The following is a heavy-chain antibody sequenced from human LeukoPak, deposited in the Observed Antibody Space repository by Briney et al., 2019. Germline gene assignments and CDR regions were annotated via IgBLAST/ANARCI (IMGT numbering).Heavy chain of an antibody. CDR3: VRTPPNWGFDY. CDR1: GGTFSSYA. V-gene: IGHV1-69*13. CDR2: IIPIFGTA. Sequence: SVKVSCKASGGTFSSYAISWVRQAPGQGLEWMGGIIPIFGTANYAQKFQGRVTITADESTSTAYMELSSLRSEDTAIYYCVRTPPNWGFDYWGQGTLVTVSS. D-gene: IGHD7-27*01. J-gene: IGHJ4*02.